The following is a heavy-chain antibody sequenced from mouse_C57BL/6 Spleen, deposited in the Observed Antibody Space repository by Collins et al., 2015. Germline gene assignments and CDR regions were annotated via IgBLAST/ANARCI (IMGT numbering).Heavy chain of an antibody. CDR1: GYAFSNYW. Sequence: PGASVKISCKASGYAFSNYWMNWVKQRPGKGLEWIGQIYPGDGDTNYNGKYEGKATLTADKSSSTVYMQLNSLTSEDSAVYFCSRGGYWGQGTTLTVSS. CDR2: IYPGDGDT. V-gene: IGHV1-80*01. J-gene: IGHJ2*01. CDR3: SRGGY.